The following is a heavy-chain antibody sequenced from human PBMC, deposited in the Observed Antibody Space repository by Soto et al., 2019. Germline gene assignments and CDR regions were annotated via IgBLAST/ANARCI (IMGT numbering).Heavy chain of an antibody. V-gene: IGHV4-31*01. J-gene: IGHJ6*02. CDR1: GDSVSGGQY. CDR3: SRDRGSSGMDV. Sequence: QVQLQESGPGLVKPSQTLSLTCTVSGDSVSGGQYWSWVRQRPRKGLERIGYVSPNGTPYYSPSHNTLAAISIATSNNQLFRGVRSVTAADSAVSYCSRDRGSSGMDVWGQGTTVTVSS. CDR2: VSPNGTP.